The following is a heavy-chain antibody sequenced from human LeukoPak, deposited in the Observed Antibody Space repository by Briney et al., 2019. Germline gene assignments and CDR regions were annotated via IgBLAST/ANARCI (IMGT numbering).Heavy chain of an antibody. V-gene: IGHV3-23*01. CDR3: ARSIYGSGSYYAFDI. D-gene: IGHD3-10*01. Sequence: PGESLRLSCAASGFTFSSYAMSWVRQAPGNGLECVSAISGSGGGTYYAHSVKGRFTISRDNSKNTLPLQMNSLRAEDTAVFYCARSIYGSGSYYAFDIWGQGTMVTVSS. J-gene: IGHJ3*02. CDR2: ISGSGGGT. CDR1: GFTFSSYA.